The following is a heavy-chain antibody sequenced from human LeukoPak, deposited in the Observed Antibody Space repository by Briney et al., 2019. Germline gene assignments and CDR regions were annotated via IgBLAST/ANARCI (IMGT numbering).Heavy chain of an antibody. D-gene: IGHD6-13*01. V-gene: IGHV3-74*01. Sequence: PGGSLRLSCAASAFTFSGYWMDWVRQAPGKGLVWVARINNDGSSTTYADSVKGRFTISRDNARNSLFLQMDSLRAEDTALYFCARDDGGRYSAGWYDAFDIWGPGTMVTVSS. CDR3: ARDDGGRYSAGWYDAFDI. CDR1: AFTFSGYW. CDR2: INNDGSST. J-gene: IGHJ3*02.